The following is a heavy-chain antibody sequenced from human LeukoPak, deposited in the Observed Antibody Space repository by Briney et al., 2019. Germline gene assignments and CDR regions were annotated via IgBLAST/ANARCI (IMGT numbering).Heavy chain of an antibody. CDR1: GGSISSSSYY. V-gene: IGHV4-39*01. CDR3: AASDLDYDFWSGSQWGGWFDP. J-gene: IGHJ5*02. Sequence: SETLSLTCTVSGGSISSSSYYWGWTRQPPGKGLEGIGSIYYSGSTYYNPSLKSRVTISVDTSKNQFSLKLSSVTAADTAVYYCAASDLDYDFWSGSQWGGWFDPWGQGTLVTVSS. D-gene: IGHD3-3*01. CDR2: IYYSGST.